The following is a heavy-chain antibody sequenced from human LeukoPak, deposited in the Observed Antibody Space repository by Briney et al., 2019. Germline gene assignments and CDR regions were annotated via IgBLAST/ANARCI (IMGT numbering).Heavy chain of an antibody. Sequence: SETLSLTCAVSGGSFSGYYWSWIRQPPGKGLEWIGEINHSGSANYNPSLKSRVTISVDTSKNQFSLKLSSVTAADTAMYYCAKGWLFGRYYYDYWGQGTLVTVSS. D-gene: IGHD3-22*01. CDR1: GGSFSGYY. V-gene: IGHV4-34*01. CDR3: AKGWLFGRYYYDY. J-gene: IGHJ4*02. CDR2: INHSGSA.